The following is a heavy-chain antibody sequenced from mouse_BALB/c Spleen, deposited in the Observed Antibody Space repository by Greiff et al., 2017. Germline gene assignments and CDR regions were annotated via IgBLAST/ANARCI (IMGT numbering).Heavy chain of an antibody. J-gene: IGHJ4*01. CDR3: ARWGTQTLYAMDY. CDR1: GYSITSDYA. V-gene: IGHV3-2*02. CDR2: ISYSGSN. Sequence: EVMLVESGPGLVKPSQSLSLTCTVTGYSITSDYAWNWIRQFPGNKLEWMGYISYSGSNRYNPSLKSRISITRDTSKNQFFLQLNSVTTEDTATYYCARWGTQTLYAMDYWGQGTSVTVSS.